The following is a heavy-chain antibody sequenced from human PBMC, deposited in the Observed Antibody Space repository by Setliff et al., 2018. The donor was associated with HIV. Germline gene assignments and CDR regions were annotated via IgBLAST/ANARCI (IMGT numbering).Heavy chain of an antibody. D-gene: IGHD3-3*01. CDR3: ARDLPLPVEMSASADY. V-gene: IGHV3-21*06. CDR2: ISSSGDYI. Sequence: GESLKISCAASGFTFTTYIMHWVRQAPGKGLEWVSSISSSGDYIYTADSVKGRFIISRDNAKNSVYLQMNSLRGEDTAMYYCARDLPLPVEMSASADYWGQGTLVTVSS. J-gene: IGHJ4*02. CDR1: GFTFTTYI.